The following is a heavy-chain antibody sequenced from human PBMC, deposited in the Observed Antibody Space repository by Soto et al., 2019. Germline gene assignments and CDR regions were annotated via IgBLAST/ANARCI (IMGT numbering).Heavy chain of an antibody. CDR2: ISWNSGSI. CDR1: GFTFDDYA. Sequence: PGGSLRLSCAASGFTFDDYAMHWVRQAPGKGLEWVSGISWNSGSIGYADSVKGRFTISRDNAKNSLYLQMNSLRAEDTALYYCARDMGASITMILIYGGQGTLVTVSS. J-gene: IGHJ4*01. D-gene: IGHD3-22*01. V-gene: IGHV3-9*01. CDR3: ARDMGASITMILIY.